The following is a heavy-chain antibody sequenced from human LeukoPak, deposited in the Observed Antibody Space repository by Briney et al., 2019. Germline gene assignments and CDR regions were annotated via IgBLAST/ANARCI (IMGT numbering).Heavy chain of an antibody. V-gene: IGHV3-66*01. CDR2: IYSGGST. CDR3: ARGGRYYDILTGYPYFDY. D-gene: IGHD3-9*01. J-gene: IGHJ4*02. Sequence: GGSLRLSCAASGFTVSSNYMSWVRQAPGKGLEWVSVIYSGGSTYYADSVKGRFTISRDNSKNTLYLQMNSLRAEDTAVYYCARGGRYYDILTGYPYFDYWGQGTLVTVSS. CDR1: GFTVSSNY.